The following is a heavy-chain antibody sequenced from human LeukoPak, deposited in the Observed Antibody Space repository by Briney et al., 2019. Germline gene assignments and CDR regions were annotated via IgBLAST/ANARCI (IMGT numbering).Heavy chain of an antibody. CDR2: IIPIFGTA. CDR1: GGTFSSYA. V-gene: IGHV1-69*01. CDR3: ASDYCSGGSCYFDY. J-gene: IGHJ4*02. D-gene: IGHD2-15*01. Sequence: ASVKVSCKASGGTFSSYAISWVRQAPGQGLEWMGGIIPIFGTANYAQKFQGRVTITADESTSTAYMELSSPRSEDTAVYYCASDYCSGGSCYFDYWGQGTLVTVSS.